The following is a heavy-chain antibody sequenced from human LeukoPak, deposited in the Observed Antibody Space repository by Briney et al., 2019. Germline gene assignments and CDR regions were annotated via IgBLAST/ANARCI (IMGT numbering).Heavy chain of an antibody. V-gene: IGHV1-18*01. CDR1: GYTFTSYN. CDR2: ISAYSGNT. D-gene: IGHD1-26*01. Sequence: ASVTVSCKTSGYTFTSYNINWVRQAPGQGLEWMGWISAYSGNTNYAQKLQGRVTMTTDTSTNTAYMDLSALISDDTAVYYCARDRGIVGAKPIFDNWGQGTLVTFSS. CDR3: ARDRGIVGAKPIFDN. J-gene: IGHJ4*02.